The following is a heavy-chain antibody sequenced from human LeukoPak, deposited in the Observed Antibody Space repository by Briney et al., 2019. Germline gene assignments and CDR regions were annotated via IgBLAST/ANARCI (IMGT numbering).Heavy chain of an antibody. V-gene: IGHV3-23*01. J-gene: IGHJ5*02. D-gene: IGHD3-10*01. CDR3: AKDRGFGEFLGYDP. CDR1: GFTFSSYA. CDR2: ISGSGGST. Sequence: GASLRLSCAASGFTFSSYAMSWVRPAPGKGLEWVSAISGSGGSTYYADSVKGRFTISRDNSKNTLYLQMNSLRAEDTAVYYCAKDRGFGEFLGYDPWGQGTLVTVSS.